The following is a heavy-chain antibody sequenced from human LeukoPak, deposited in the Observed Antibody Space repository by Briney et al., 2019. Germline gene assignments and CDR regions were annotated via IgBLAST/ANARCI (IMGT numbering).Heavy chain of an antibody. V-gene: IGHV3-30*18. CDR2: ISYDGSNK. CDR3: AKRGVTGYKEGFDY. CDR1: GFTFSSYG. Sequence: PGRSLRLSCAASGFTFSSYGMHWVRQAPGKGLEWVAVISYDGSNKYYADSVKGRFTISRDNSKNTLYLQMNSLRAEDTAVYYCAKRGVTGYKEGFDYWGQGTLVTVSS. J-gene: IGHJ4*02. D-gene: IGHD3-9*01.